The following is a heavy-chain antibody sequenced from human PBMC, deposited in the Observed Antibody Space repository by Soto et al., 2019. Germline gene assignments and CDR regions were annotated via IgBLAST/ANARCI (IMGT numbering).Heavy chain of an antibody. J-gene: IGHJ4*02. CDR2: IWFDGSRQ. CDR3: ARDLNTGYVGDY. CDR1: GFTFRASG. V-gene: IGHV3-33*01. Sequence: QVKLVESGGGVVQPGTSLRLSCVASGFTFRASGMHWVRQTPGKGLEWVAIIWFDGSRQYYADSVKGRFTISRDNPGSTLFLQMNDLRIEDTAMYYCARDLNTGYVGDYWGQGALVVVSS. D-gene: IGHD5-12*01.